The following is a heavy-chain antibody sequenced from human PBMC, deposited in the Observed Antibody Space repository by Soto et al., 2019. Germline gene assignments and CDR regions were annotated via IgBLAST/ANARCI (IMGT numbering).Heavy chain of an antibody. Sequence: QVQLVESGGGVVQPGRSLRLSCAASGFTFSSYAMHWVRQAPGKGLEWVAVISYDGSNKYYADSVKGRFTISRGNSKNTLYLQMNSLRAEDTAVYYCARDKEYSSSTHFDYWGQGTLVTVSS. CDR2: ISYDGSNK. CDR3: ARDKEYSSSTHFDY. CDR1: GFTFSSYA. V-gene: IGHV3-30-3*01. D-gene: IGHD6-6*01. J-gene: IGHJ4*02.